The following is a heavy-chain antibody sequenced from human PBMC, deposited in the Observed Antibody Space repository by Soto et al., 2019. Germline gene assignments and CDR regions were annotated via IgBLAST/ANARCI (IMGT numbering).Heavy chain of an antibody. CDR1: GYTFNNYD. Sequence: GASVKVSCKASGYTFNNYDVNWVRQAPGQGLEWMGWINPTSANTGYAQKFQGRVTITRDTSTSTSYMELSGLTSEDTAVYYCARVTTTFVWFDPWGQGTLVTVSS. D-gene: IGHD3-22*01. J-gene: IGHJ5*02. CDR2: INPTSANT. CDR3: ARVTTTFVWFDP. V-gene: IGHV1-8*01.